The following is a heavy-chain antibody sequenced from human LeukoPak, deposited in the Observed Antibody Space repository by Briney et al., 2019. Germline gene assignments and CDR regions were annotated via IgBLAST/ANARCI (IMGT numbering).Heavy chain of an antibody. J-gene: IGHJ3*02. CDR1: GFTFSTYG. V-gene: IGHV3-33*01. CDR2: TWYDGSYK. Sequence: GGSLRLSCAASGFTFSTYGMHWVRQVPGKRLEWVAVTWYDGSYKYYGDSVKGRFTISRDNSKNTLYLQMASLRVEDTAVYYCARQFDGSHPNAFDIWGQGTMVTVSS. D-gene: IGHD1-26*01. CDR3: ARQFDGSHPNAFDI.